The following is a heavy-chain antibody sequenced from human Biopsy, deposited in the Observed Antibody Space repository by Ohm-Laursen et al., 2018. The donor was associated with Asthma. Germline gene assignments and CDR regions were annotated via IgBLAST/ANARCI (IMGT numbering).Heavy chain of an antibody. Sequence: SETLSLTCPVSPGSINDYYWNWIRQFPGKGLEWIGYVHSTGSTRFNPSLKSRLTISVDTSVDQVSLKLTSVTAADTAVYYCVRATSTRSQSGPHYFDHWGQGTLVTVSS. D-gene: IGHD2-2*01. J-gene: IGHJ4*02. V-gene: IGHV4-59*01. CDR1: PGSINDYY. CDR2: VHSTGST. CDR3: VRATSTRSQSGPHYFDH.